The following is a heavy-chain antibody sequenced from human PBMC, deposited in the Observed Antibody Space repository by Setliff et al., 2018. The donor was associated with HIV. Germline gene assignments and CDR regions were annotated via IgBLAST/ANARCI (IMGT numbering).Heavy chain of an antibody. V-gene: IGHV4-61*02. Sequence: PSETLSLTCTVSGGSISSGSYYWSWIRQTAGKGLELIGRIYISGNTDYNPSLKSRVTISADTSKNQFSLNLSSVTAAETAVYYCARVGYHGSGRYSFDYWGQGTLVTVSS. D-gene: IGHD3-10*01. CDR3: ARVGYHGSGRYSFDY. J-gene: IGHJ4*02. CDR2: IYISGNT. CDR1: GGSISSGSYY.